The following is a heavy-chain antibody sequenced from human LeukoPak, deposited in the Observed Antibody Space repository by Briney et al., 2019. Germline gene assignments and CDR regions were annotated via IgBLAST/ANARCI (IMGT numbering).Heavy chain of an antibody. V-gene: IGHV3-30-3*01. CDR1: GFTFSSYA. CDR3: AGDHERYFDY. Sequence: GGSLRLSCAASGFTFSSYAMHWVRQAPGKGLEWVAVISYDGSNKYYADSVKGRFTISRDNSKNTLYLQMNSLRAEDTAAYYCAGDHERYFDYWGQGTLVTVSS. CDR2: ISYDGSNK. J-gene: IGHJ4*02.